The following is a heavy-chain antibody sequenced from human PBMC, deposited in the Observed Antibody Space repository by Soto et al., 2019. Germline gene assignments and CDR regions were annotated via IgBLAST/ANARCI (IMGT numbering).Heavy chain of an antibody. D-gene: IGHD3-3*01. CDR1: GFTFSDAW. J-gene: IGHJ4*02. CDR2: IKSKTDGGTT. Sequence: ELVESGGGLVKPGGSLRLSCAASGFTFSDAWMNWVRQAPGKGLEWVGRIKSKTDGGTTDYAAPVKGRFTVSRDDSKNTLYLQMTSLKTEDTAVYYCATDRNPHYDFWSGYYLPVTDYWGQGTLVTVSS. V-gene: IGHV3-15*07. CDR3: ATDRNPHYDFWSGYYLPVTDY.